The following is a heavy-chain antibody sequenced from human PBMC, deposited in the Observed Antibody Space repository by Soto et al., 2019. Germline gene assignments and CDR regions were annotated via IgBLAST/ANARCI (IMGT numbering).Heavy chain of an antibody. CDR2: INHSGST. CDR1: GGSFSGYY. V-gene: IGHV4-34*01. D-gene: IGHD2-15*01. Sequence: LSLTCAVYGGSFSGYYWSWIRQPPGKGLEWIGEINHSGSTNYNPSLKSRVTISVDTSKNQFSLKLSSVTAADTAVYYCARGRYGYCSGGSCYQGHDYWGQGTLVTVSS. J-gene: IGHJ4*02. CDR3: ARGRYGYCSGGSCYQGHDY.